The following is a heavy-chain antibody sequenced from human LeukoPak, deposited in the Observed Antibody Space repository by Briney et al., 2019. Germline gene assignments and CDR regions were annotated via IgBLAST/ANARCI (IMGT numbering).Heavy chain of an antibody. J-gene: IGHJ5*02. V-gene: IGHV4-4*09. CDR1: GGSISSYY. D-gene: IGHD3-3*01. CDR2: IYTSGST. Sequence: PSETLSLTCTVSGGSISSYYWSWIRQPPGKGLEWIGYIYTSGSTNYNPSLKSRVTISVDTSKNQFSLKLSYVTAADPAVYYCARHNVVLRFLGWSPNWFAPWGRGPLVPVPS. CDR3: ARHNVVLRFLGWSPNWFAP.